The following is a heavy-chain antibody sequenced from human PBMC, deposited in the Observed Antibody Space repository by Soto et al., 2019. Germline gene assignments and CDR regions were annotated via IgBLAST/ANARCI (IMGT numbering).Heavy chain of an antibody. V-gene: IGHV3-30*03. Sequence: QVQLVESGGGVVQPGRSLRLSCAASEFTFSSYGMHWVRQAPGKGLEWLSVISYDGTNKYYTDSVKGRFTISRDNSKNTLYLQMNSLRGEDTAVYYCARDRGFWSGTPDAFDVWGQGTMVTVSS. CDR3: ARDRGFWSGTPDAFDV. J-gene: IGHJ3*01. CDR1: EFTFSSYG. D-gene: IGHD3-3*01. CDR2: ISYDGTNK.